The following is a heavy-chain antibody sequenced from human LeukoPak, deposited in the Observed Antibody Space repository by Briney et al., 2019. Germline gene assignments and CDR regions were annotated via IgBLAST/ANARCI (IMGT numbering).Heavy chain of an antibody. CDR3: AKDQSTQWPSPFDY. CDR2: ISGVGDAT. Sequence: GGSLRLSCAASDFSFITYAMSWVRQAPGKGLEWVSTISGVGDATYYADSVKGRFTISRDNSKNTLYLQMNSLRAEDTAVYYCAKDQSTQWPSPFDYWGQGTLVTVSS. J-gene: IGHJ4*02. D-gene: IGHD6-19*01. V-gene: IGHV3-23*01. CDR1: DFSFITYA.